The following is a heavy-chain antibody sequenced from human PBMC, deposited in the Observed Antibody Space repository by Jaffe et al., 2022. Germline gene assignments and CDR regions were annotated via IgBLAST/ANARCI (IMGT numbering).Heavy chain of an antibody. V-gene: IGHV3-30*02. Sequence: QVQLVESGGGVVQPGGSLRLSCAASGFTFSSYGMHWVRQAPGKGLEWVAFIRYDGSNKYYADSVKGRFTISRDNSKNTLYLQMNSLRAEDTAVYYCAKDRAAYSSSWYYFDYWGQGTLVTVSS. D-gene: IGHD6-13*01. CDR3: AKDRAAYSSSWYYFDY. J-gene: IGHJ4*02. CDR2: IRYDGSNK. CDR1: GFTFSSYG.